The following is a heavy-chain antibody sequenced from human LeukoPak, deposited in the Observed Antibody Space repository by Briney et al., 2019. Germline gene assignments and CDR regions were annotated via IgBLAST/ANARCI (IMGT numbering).Heavy chain of an antibody. J-gene: IGHJ4*02. CDR2: ISGSGGST. CDR3: AKDMGWLRSIDYYFDY. Sequence: GGSLRLSCAASGFTFSSYSMNWVRRAPGKGLEWVSAISGSGGSTYYADSVKGRFTISRDNSKNTLYLQMNSLRAEDTAVYYCAKDMGWLRSIDYYFDYWGQGTLVTVSS. D-gene: IGHD5-12*01. V-gene: IGHV3-23*01. CDR1: GFTFSSYS.